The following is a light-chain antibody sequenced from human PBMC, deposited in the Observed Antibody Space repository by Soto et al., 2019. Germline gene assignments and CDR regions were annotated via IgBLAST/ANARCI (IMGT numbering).Light chain of an antibody. CDR2: GAS. Sequence: IVLTQSPGTLSLSPGERATLSCRASQSVSSNYLAWYQQKPGQAPRLLIYGASGRGSGIPDRFSGSGSGTDFTLTISRLEPEDFAVYYCQQYGSSPVTFGQGTKVEIK. CDR3: QQYGSSPVT. V-gene: IGKV3-20*01. J-gene: IGKJ1*01. CDR1: QSVSSNY.